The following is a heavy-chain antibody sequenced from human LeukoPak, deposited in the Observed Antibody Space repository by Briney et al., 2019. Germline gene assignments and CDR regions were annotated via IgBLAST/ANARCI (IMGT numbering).Heavy chain of an antibody. Sequence: SETLSLTCTVSGDSLRKSTFYWSWIRQPPGKGLEWIGEINHSGSTNYNPSLKSRVTISVDTSKNQFSLKLSSVTAADTAVYYCARWGSGWYYFDYWGQGTLVTVSS. CDR3: ARWGSGWYYFDY. D-gene: IGHD6-19*01. V-gene: IGHV4-34*01. J-gene: IGHJ4*02. CDR2: INHSGST. CDR1: GDSLRKSTFY.